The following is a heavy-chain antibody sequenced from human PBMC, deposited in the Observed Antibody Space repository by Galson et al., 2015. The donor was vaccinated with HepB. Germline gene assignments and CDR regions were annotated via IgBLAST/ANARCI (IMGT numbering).Heavy chain of an antibody. Sequence: SLRLSCATSGFTFGDYAMNWFRRAPGKGLEWVGLIASKAYRGTAEYAASVIGRFIISRDDSKSIAYLQMNSLKTEDTAVYYCTRLPKQGAGTPVDYWCQGTLVTVSS. V-gene: IGHV3-49*03. D-gene: IGHD6-25*01. CDR2: IASKAYRGTA. CDR1: GFTFGDYA. CDR3: TRLPKQGAGTPVDY. J-gene: IGHJ4*02.